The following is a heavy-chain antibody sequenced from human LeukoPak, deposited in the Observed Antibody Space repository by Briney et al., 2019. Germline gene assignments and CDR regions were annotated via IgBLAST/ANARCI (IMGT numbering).Heavy chain of an antibody. CDR2: ISAYNGNT. D-gene: IGHD3-3*01. J-gene: IGHJ6*02. CDR1: GYTFTSYG. V-gene: IGHV1-18*01. CDR3: ARSSSYYDFWSGYSGADYYGMDV. Sequence: ASVKVSCKASGYTFTSYGISWVRQAPGQGLEWMGWISAYNGNTNYAQKLQGRVTMTTDTSTSTAYMELRSLRSDDTAVYYCARSSSYYDFWSGYSGADYYGMDVWGQGTTVTVSS.